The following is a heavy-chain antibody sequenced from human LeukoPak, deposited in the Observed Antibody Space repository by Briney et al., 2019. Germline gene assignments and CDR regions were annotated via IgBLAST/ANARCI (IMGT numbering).Heavy chain of an antibody. Sequence: PSQTLSLTCTVSGGSISSGSYYWSWIRQPPGKGLEWIGYIYYSGSTYYNPSLKSRVSISVDTSKNQFSLKLSSVTAADTAVYYCGRVDDSSGYYWFDPWGQGTLVTVSS. CDR3: GRVDDSSGYYWFDP. V-gene: IGHV4-30-4*07. J-gene: IGHJ5*02. CDR2: IYYSGST. D-gene: IGHD3-22*01. CDR1: GGSISSGSYY.